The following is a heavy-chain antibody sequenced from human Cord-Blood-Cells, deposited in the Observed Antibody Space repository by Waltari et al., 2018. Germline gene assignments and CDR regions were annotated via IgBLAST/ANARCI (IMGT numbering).Heavy chain of an antibody. CDR1: GYTLTELS. Sequence: QVQLVQSGAEVKKPGASVKVSCKVSGYTLTELSMQWVRQAPGKGLEWMGGIDPENSETIYEQKTQGRVTMTEDKSTDTADIELSGLRSEYTAVYYCATDRVEGYGYAFDIWGQGTMVTVSS. CDR2: IDPENSET. D-gene: IGHD5-18*01. CDR3: ATDRVEGYGYAFDI. J-gene: IGHJ3*02. V-gene: IGHV1-24*01.